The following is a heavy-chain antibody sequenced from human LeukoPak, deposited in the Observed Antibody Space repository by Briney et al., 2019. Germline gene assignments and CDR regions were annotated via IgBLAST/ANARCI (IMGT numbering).Heavy chain of an antibody. CDR2: IYYSGNT. CDR3: ARGLYYYDSSGYYSTAYYFDY. CDR1: GGSISSYY. V-gene: IGHV4-59*08. J-gene: IGHJ4*02. Sequence: PSETLSLTCTVSGGSISSYYWSWIRQPPGKGLEWSGYIYYSGNTNYNPSLKSRVSISIDTSKSQFSLKLSSVTAADTAGYYCARGLYYYDSSGYYSTAYYFDYWGQGTLVTVSS. D-gene: IGHD3-22*01.